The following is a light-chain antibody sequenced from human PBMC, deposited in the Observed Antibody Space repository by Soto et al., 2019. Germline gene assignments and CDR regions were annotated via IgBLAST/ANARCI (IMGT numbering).Light chain of an antibody. V-gene: IGKV3-15*01. J-gene: IGKJ4*01. CDR2: AAS. CDR1: QTLYNN. CDR3: QQYTDWPLT. Sequence: EIVMTQSPATLSVSPGERATLSYRASQTLYNNLAWYQQKLGQAPRLLIYAASARATDIPARFSGSGSGTEFTLTISGLQSEDFAIYYCQQYTDWPLTFGGGTKVEI.